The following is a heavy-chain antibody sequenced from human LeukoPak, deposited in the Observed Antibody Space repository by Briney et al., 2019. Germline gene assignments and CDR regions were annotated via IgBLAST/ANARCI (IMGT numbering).Heavy chain of an antibody. V-gene: IGHV5-51*01. CDR1: GYSFTTYW. J-gene: IGHJ4*02. CDR3: ARRGGYYYDSSGYLIDY. D-gene: IGHD3-22*01. CDR2: IYPGDSDT. Sequence: GESLKISCKGSGYSFTTYWIEWVRQVPGKGLEWMGIIYPGDSDTRYSPSFQGQVTISADKSISTAYLQWSSLKASDTATYYCARRGGYYYDSSGYLIDYWGQGTLVTVSS.